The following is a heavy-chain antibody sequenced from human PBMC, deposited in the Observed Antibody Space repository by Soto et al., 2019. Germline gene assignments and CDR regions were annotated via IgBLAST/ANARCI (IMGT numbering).Heavy chain of an antibody. V-gene: IGHV4-59*01. D-gene: IGHD2-21*02. Sequence: SETLSLTCTSTDGSTRRYYCSSIRQPPGKGLEWIGYMYNTGSTIYNPSLKSRVTISVDTSKNQFSLKLNSVTAADTAVYYCARDLWGYCGADCYPLDVWGQGTTVTVS. CDR3: ARDLWGYCGADCYPLDV. CDR1: DGSTRRYY. J-gene: IGHJ6*02. CDR2: MYNTGST.